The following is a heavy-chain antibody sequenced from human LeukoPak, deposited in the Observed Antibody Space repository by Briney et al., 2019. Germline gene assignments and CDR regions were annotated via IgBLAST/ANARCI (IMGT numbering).Heavy chain of an antibody. Sequence: ASVTVSCKASGYTFTNYYIHWMRQAPGQGLEWMGLINPIDGTTNYAHKFQGRVTMTSDTSTSTVYMELSSLRSEDTAVYYCARDWDYPAPVDYSNWFDSWGQGTLVTVSS. CDR2: INPIDGTT. CDR1: GYTFTNYY. CDR3: ARDWDYPAPVDYSNWFDS. D-gene: IGHD4-11*01. J-gene: IGHJ5*01. V-gene: IGHV1-46*01.